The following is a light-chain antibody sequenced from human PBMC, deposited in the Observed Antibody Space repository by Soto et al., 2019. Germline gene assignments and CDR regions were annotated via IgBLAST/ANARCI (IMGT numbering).Light chain of an antibody. J-gene: IGKJ5*01. CDR3: QQYNNWPPQIT. CDR2: GAS. CDR1: QSVSSN. Sequence: EIVMMQSPATLSVSPGERATLSCRASQSVSSNLAWYQQKPGQAPRLLIYGASTRATGIPARFSGSGSGTEFTLTINSLQSEDIAVYYCQQYNNWPPQITFGQGTRLEIK. V-gene: IGKV3-15*01.